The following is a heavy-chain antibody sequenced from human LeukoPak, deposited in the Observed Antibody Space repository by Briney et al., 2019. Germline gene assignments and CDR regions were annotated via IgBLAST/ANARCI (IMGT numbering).Heavy chain of an antibody. CDR2: ISSSGSTI. J-gene: IGHJ4*02. Sequence: GGSLRLSCAASGFTFSDYYMSWIRQAPGKGLEWVSYISSSGSTIYYADSVKGRFTISRDNAKNSLYLQMNSLRAEDAAVYYCAKSRIVLVHYFDYWGQGTLVTVSS. V-gene: IGHV3-11*01. CDR3: AKSRIVLVHYFDY. D-gene: IGHD1-26*01. CDR1: GFTFSDYY.